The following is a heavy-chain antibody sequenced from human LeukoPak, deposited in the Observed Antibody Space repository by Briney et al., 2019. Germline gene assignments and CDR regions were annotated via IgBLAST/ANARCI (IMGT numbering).Heavy chain of an antibody. CDR2: INSDGSTT. V-gene: IGHV3-74*01. Sequence: PGGSLRLSCAASGFTFSSYWMHWVRQAPGKGLVWVSCINSDGSTTNYADSVKGRFTISRDNAKNTLYLQINSLRAEDTAVYYCARDFGNVRWEPRAYWGQGTLVTVSS. CDR3: ARDFGNVRWEPRAY. D-gene: IGHD1-26*01. CDR1: GFTFSSYW. J-gene: IGHJ4*02.